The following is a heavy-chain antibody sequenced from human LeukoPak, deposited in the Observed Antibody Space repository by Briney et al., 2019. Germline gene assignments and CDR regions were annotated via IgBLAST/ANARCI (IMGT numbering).Heavy chain of an antibody. J-gene: IGHJ3*02. D-gene: IGHD5-24*01. Sequence: GGSLRLSCAASGFTFDDYSMPWVRQAPGKGLEWLSGISWNGGIIGYADSVKGRFTISRDNAKNSLYLQMNSLRAEDTALYYCAEDRGDGYNYGNDAFDIWGQGTMVTVSS. V-gene: IGHV3-9*01. CDR2: ISWNGGII. CDR3: AEDRGDGYNYGNDAFDI. CDR1: GFTFDDYS.